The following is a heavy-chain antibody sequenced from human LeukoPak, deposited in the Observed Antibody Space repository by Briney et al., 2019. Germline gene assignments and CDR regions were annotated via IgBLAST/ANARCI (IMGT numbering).Heavy chain of an antibody. CDR2: INHSGST. Sequence: SETLSLTCAVYGGSFSGYYWSWIRQPPGKGLEWIGEINHSGSTNYNPSLKSRVTISVDTSKNQFSLKLSSVTAADTAVYYCARGHYYGSGRHPTPRKYFDYWGQGTLVTVSS. V-gene: IGHV4-34*01. CDR1: GGSFSGYY. J-gene: IGHJ4*02. CDR3: ARGHYYGSGRHPTPRKYFDY. D-gene: IGHD3-10*01.